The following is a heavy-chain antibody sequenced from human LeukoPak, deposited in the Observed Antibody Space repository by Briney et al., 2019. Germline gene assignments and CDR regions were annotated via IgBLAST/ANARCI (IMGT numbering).Heavy chain of an antibody. D-gene: IGHD3-22*01. CDR2: IYSGGNT. J-gene: IGHJ6*02. Sequence: GGSLRLSCAASGFTVSRNHMSWVRQAPGKGLEWVSVIYSGGNTYHSDSVKGRLTISRDNSKNTVHLQMNSLRGEDTAVYYCARAIYYESGGYYSTPIYYYNHMDVWGQGTTVTVSS. CDR3: ARAIYYESGGYYSTPIYYYNHMDV. V-gene: IGHV3-53*01. CDR1: GFTVSRNH.